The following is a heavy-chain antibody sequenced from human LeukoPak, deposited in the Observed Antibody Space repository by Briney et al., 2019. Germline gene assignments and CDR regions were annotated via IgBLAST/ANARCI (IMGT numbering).Heavy chain of an antibody. Sequence: GGSLRLSCAASGFTFSSYSMNWVRQAPGKGLEWVSSISSSSSYIYYANSVKGRFTISRDNAKNSLYLQMNSLRAEDTAVYYCARGDSSSWFMVPTDYWGQGTLVTVSS. D-gene: IGHD6-13*01. CDR1: GFTFSSYS. V-gene: IGHV3-21*01. J-gene: IGHJ4*02. CDR2: ISSSSSYI. CDR3: ARGDSSSWFMVPTDY.